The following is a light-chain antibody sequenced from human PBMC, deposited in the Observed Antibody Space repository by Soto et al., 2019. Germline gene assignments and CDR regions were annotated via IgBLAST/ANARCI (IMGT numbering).Light chain of an antibody. Sequence: DIQMTQSPSPLSASVGDRVTITCRASQSVGVWLVWYQQRPGKAPKLLIYKASTLENGVPSRFSGSGSGTEFSLTISGLQPDDFATYYCQHYSDYSTWTFGQGTKVEIK. CDR1: QSVGVW. CDR2: KAS. J-gene: IGKJ1*01. V-gene: IGKV1-5*03. CDR3: QHYSDYSTWT.